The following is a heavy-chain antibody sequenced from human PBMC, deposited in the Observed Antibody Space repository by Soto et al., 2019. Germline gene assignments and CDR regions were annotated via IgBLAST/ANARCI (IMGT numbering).Heavy chain of an antibody. Sequence: GASVKVSCKASGGTFSSYAISWVRQAPGQGLEWMGGIIPIFGTANYAQKFQGRVTITADESTSTAYMELSSLRSEDTAVYYCARGPSYYDSSGYYVSGMDVWGQGTTVTVSS. CDR3: ARGPSYYDSSGYYVSGMDV. CDR1: GGTFSSYA. V-gene: IGHV1-69*13. J-gene: IGHJ6*02. CDR2: IIPIFGTA. D-gene: IGHD3-22*01.